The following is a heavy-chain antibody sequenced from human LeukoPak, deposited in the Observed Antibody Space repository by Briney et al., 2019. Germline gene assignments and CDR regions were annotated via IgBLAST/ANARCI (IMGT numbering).Heavy chain of an antibody. CDR2: INPNSGGT. CDR3: ARVVGSHAAFDI. V-gene: IGHV1-2*02. J-gene: IGHJ3*02. D-gene: IGHD1-26*01. CDR1: GYTFTGYY. Sequence: GASVKVSCKASGYTFTGYYMHWVRQAPGQGLEWMGWINPNSGGTNYAQKFRGRVTMTRDTSISTAYMELSRLRSDDTAVYYCARVVGSHAAFDIWGQGTMVTVSS.